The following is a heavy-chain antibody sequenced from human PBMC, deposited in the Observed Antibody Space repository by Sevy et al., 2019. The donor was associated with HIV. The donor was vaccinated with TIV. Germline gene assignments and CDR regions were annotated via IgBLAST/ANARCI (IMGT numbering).Heavy chain of an antibody. D-gene: IGHD3-3*01. CDR3: AQDSYDFWCGYPHKHYYYGMDV. CDR1: GFTFSSYG. V-gene: IGHV3-30*18. CDR2: ISYDGSNK. Sequence: GGSLRLSCAASGFTFSSYGMHWVRQAPGKGLERVAVISYDGSNKYYADSVKGRFTISRDNSKNTLYLQMNSLRAEDTAVYYSAQDSYDFWCGYPHKHYYYGMDVWGQGTTVPVSS. J-gene: IGHJ6*02.